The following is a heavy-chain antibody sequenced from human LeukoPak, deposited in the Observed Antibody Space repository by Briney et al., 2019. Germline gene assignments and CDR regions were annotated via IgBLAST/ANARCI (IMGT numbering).Heavy chain of an antibody. Sequence: GGSLRVPCAASGFTFSSYAMNWVRQATGKGLEWVASMSGSGGSTYYADSVKGRVTISRHNSMNTLYMQINSLRAEDTAVYYCAKDNTVSTGGIFDYWGQGTLVTVSS. V-gene: IGHV3-23*01. CDR1: GFTFSSYA. J-gene: IGHJ4*02. CDR2: MSGSGGST. CDR3: AKDNTVSTGGIFDY. D-gene: IGHD4-17*01.